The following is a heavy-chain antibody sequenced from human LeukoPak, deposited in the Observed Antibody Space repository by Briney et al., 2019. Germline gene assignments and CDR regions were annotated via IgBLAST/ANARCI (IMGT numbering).Heavy chain of an antibody. V-gene: IGHV4-59*08. J-gene: IGHJ4*02. CDR2: IYYSGST. CDR3: ARRSGTGGYYPD. D-gene: IGHD3-22*01. CDR1: GGSFSGYY. Sequence: SETLSLTCAVYGGSFSGYYWSWIRQPPGKGLEWIGYIYYSGSTNYNPSLKSRVTISVDTSKNQFSLKLSSVTAADTAVYYCARRSGTGGYYPDWGQGTLVTVSS.